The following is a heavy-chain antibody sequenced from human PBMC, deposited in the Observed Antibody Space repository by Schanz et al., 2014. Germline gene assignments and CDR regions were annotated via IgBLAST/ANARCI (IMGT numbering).Heavy chain of an antibody. V-gene: IGHV1-3*04. CDR2: INTANGNA. D-gene: IGHD2-21*01. CDR3: ATDLPYCDGGKCCSDGFDI. J-gene: IGHJ3*02. Sequence: QVQVVQSGAELKKPGASVKVSCKASGYTFSSHGIHWLRQAPGQSLEWMGWINTANGNAKYSANFQARVTITRSASATTAYMELTNRRSEDTAVYYCATDLPYCDGGKCCSDGFDIWGQGTLVTISS. CDR1: GYTFSSHG.